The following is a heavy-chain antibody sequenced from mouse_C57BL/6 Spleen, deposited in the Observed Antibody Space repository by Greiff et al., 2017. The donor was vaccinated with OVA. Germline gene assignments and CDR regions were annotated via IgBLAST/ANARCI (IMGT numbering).Heavy chain of an antibody. J-gene: IGHJ2*01. D-gene: IGHD4-1*01. CDR2: IWWDDDK. Sequence: EAGRGQNQPSQTLSLTCSFSGFSLSTFGMGVGWIRQPSGKGLEWLAHIWWDDDKYYNPALKSRLTISKDTSKNQVFLKIANVDTADTATYYCARMITGPFDYWGQGTTLTVSS. CDR3: ARMITGPFDY. V-gene: IGHV8-8*01. CDR1: GFSLSTFGMG.